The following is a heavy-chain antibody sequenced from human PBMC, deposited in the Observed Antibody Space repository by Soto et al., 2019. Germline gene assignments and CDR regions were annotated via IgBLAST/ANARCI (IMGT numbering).Heavy chain of an antibody. V-gene: IGHV3-53*01. CDR3: ARDPTDQRHGMQL. CDR2: IYSGGST. CDR1: VFTVSSNY. D-gene: IGHD1-26*01. J-gene: IGHJ6*01. Sequence: GGSLRLSCASSVFTVSSNYMSCVRHSPGKWLEWVSVIYSGGSTYYADSVRGRFTISRDNSKNTLYLQMKSLRAEDTAVYYCARDPTDQRHGMQLLGQGTTVKVSS.